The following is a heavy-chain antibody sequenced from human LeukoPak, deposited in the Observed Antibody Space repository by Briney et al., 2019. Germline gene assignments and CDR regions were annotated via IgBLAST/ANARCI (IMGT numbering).Heavy chain of an antibody. D-gene: IGHD2-2*01. CDR2: INPNSGGT. CDR1: GYTLTGYY. CDR3: ARGRCSSRSCYLFGY. Sequence: GASVKVSCKAAGYTLTGYYMHWVRQAPGQGLEWMGWINPNSGGTSYAQKFQGRVTMTRDTSISTAYMELSRLRSDDTAVYYCARGRCSSRSCYLFGYWGQGTLVTVSS. V-gene: IGHV1-2*02. J-gene: IGHJ4*02.